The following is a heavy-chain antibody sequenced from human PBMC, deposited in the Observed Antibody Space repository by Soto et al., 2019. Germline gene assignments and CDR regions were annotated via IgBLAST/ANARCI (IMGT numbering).Heavy chain of an antibody. CDR2: TRNRGHGYAT. Sequence: EVQLVESGGGLVQPGGSLKLSCAASGFTFSDFTIHWVRQASGKGLEWVGRTRNRGHGYATEYAASVKGRFTISRDNSKKTADLQMNSLKTDDTAVYFCNRHDPSGHADYWGQGSLVTVSS. CDR1: GFTFSDFT. V-gene: IGHV3-73*02. CDR3: NRHDPSGHADY. J-gene: IGHJ4*02.